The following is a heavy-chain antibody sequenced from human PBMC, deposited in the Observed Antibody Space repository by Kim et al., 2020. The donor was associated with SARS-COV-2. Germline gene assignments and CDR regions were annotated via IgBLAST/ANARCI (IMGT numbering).Heavy chain of an antibody. J-gene: IGHJ5*02. D-gene: IGHD2-15*01. V-gene: IGHV4-31*02. Sequence: YNPSLKRRVTISVDTSKNQFSLKLSSVTAADTAVYYCARGVVADGNWFDPWGQGTLVTVSS. CDR3: ARGVVADGNWFDP.